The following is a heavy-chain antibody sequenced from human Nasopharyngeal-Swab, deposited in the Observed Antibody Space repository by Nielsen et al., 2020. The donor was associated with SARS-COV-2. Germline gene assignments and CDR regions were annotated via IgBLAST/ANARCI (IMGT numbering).Heavy chain of an antibody. CDR2: ISSSSSKS. J-gene: IGHJ4*02. Sequence: GGSPRPPRAAPGFSISTNGMPWGRPAPGKGGGGVAYISSSSSKSYYADSVKGRFTISRDNPKKSLFLQMNSLRDEDTAVYYCARDVAIVGATLDNWGQGTLVTVSS. CDR1: GFSISTNG. CDR3: ARDVAIVGATLDN. D-gene: IGHD1-26*01. V-gene: IGHV3-48*02.